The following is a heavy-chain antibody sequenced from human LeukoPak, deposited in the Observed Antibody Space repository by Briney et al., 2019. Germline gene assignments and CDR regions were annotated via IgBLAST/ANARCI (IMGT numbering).Heavy chain of an antibody. CDR1: GFTFSNAW. V-gene: IGHV3-15*01. D-gene: IGHD3-22*01. J-gene: IGHJ3*02. CDR3: TTVRGYDSSGYPIDDAFDI. Sequence: GGPLRLSCAASGFTFSNAWMSWVRQAPGKGLEWVGRIKSKTDGGTTDYAAPVKGRFTISRDDSKNTLYLQMNSLKTEDTAVYYCTTVRGYDSSGYPIDDAFDIWGQGTMVTVSS. CDR2: IKSKTDGGTT.